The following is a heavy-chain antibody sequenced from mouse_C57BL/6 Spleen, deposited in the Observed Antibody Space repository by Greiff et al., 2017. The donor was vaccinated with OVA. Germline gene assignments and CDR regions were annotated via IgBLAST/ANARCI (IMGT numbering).Heavy chain of an antibody. CDR1: GFTFTDYY. Sequence: EVHLVESGGGLVQPGASLRLSCAASGFTFTDYYMSWVRQPPGKAPEWLALIRNKANGYTTEYTASVKGRFTISRDNSQNILYLQMNTLRAEDSATYYCVKASSYDYDRGFAYWGQGTLVTVSA. V-gene: IGHV7-4*01. CDR2: IRNKANGYTT. J-gene: IGHJ3*01. CDR3: VKASSYDYDRGFAY. D-gene: IGHD2-4*01.